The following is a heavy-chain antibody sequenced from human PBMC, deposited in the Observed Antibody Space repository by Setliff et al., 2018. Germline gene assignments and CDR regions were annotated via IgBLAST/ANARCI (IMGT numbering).Heavy chain of an antibody. J-gene: IGHJ3*02. D-gene: IGHD2-21*01. CDR3: ARVALVVVIRNAFDI. Sequence: PSETLSLTCAVYGGSFSDYWWSWIRQPPGKGLEWIGSIYYSGSTYYNPSLKSRVTIPVDTSKNQFSLKLSSVTAADTAVYYCARVALVVVIRNAFDIWGQGTMVTVSS. V-gene: IGHV4-34*01. CDR1: GGSFSDYW. CDR2: IYYSGST.